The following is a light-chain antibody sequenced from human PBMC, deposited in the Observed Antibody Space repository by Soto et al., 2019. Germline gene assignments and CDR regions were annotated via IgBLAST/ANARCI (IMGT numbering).Light chain of an antibody. CDR2: DVT. CDR3: CSYAGSHTWV. V-gene: IGLV2-11*01. Sequence: QSVLTQPRSVSGSPGQSVTISCTGTSSDVGGYNYVSWYQQHPGKDPKVMIYDVTKRPSGVPDRFSGSNSGNTDFLTISGLQAEDDADYYCCSYAGSHTWVFGGGTKLTVL. CDR1: SSDVGGYNY. J-gene: IGLJ3*02.